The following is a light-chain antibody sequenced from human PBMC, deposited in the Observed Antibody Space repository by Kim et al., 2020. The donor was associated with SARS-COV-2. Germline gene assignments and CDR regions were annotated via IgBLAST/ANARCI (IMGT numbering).Light chain of an antibody. V-gene: IGLV2-14*03. CDR2: GVS. Sequence: GQSITISCTGTSSDVGGSNYVSWYQQHPGKAPKHVIYGVSYRPSGISNRFSGSKSGNTASLTISGLQAEDEADYYCSSYTSSITVVFGGGTQLTVL. CDR1: SSDVGGSNY. CDR3: SSYTSSITVV. J-gene: IGLJ2*01.